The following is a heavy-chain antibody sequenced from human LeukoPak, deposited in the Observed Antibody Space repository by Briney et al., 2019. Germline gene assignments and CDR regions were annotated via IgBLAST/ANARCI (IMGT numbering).Heavy chain of an antibody. CDR3: ARDPSYYDFWSGYYTMGD. CDR1: GYTFTGYY. CDR2: INPNSGGT. J-gene: IGHJ4*02. V-gene: IGHV1-2*02. D-gene: IGHD3-3*01. Sequence: GASVKVSCKASGYTFTGYYMHWVRQAPGQGLEWMGWINPNSGGTNYAQKFQGRVTMTRDTSISTAYMELSGLRSDDTAVYYCARDPSYYDFWSGYYTMGDWGQGTLVTVSS.